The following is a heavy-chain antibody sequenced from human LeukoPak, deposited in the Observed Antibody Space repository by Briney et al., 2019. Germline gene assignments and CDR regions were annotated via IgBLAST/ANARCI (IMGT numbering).Heavy chain of an antibody. Sequence: PGGSLRLSCAASGLTVSSNCMSWVRQAPGKGLEWVSFIYSGGSTYYTDSVKGRFTISRDNSKNTLYLQMTSLRAEDTAIYYCATEGESGLAIGPWGQGTWVTVSS. D-gene: IGHD3-16*01. V-gene: IGHV3-53*01. CDR1: GLTVSSNC. J-gene: IGHJ5*02. CDR2: IYSGGST. CDR3: ATEGESGLAIGP.